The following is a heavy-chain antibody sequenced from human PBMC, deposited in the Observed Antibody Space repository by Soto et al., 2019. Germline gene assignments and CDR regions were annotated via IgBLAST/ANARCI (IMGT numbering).Heavy chain of an antibody. D-gene: IGHD5-18*01. CDR3: ARGSPTSSYPLDS. V-gene: IGHV3-53*01. CDR2: IXXGXGX. CDR1: GLSVSDNY. J-gene: IGHJ4*02. Sequence: PGGSLRLSCAASGLSVSDNYISWVRQAPTKGMEXASVIXXGXGXXXAXXXXGRFTISRDKSQNIVFLQMNTLRSDDTAVYYCARGSPTSSYPLDSWGQGTLVTVSS.